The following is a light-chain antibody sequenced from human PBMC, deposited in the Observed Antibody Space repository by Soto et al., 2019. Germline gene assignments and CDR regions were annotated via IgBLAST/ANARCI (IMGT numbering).Light chain of an antibody. V-gene: IGKV1-12*01. J-gene: IGKJ4*01. CDR2: AAS. CDR1: QGISRW. CDR3: QEPDSFPLT. Sequence: DIQMTQSPSSVSASVGDRVTITCRASQGISRWVAWYQQKPGNAPKLLIYAASSLQSGVPSRFSGTGSGTDFTLTISSLQPDDFATYYCQEPDSFPLTFGGGTKVEIK.